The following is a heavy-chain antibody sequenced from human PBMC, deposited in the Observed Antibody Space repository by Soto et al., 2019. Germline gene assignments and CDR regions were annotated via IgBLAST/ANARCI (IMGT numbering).Heavy chain of an antibody. V-gene: IGHV4-34*01. J-gene: IGHJ4*02. CDR3: ARGRGIAVAEDY. D-gene: IGHD6-19*01. CDR2: INHSGST. CDR1: GGSFSGYY. Sequence: QVQLQQWGAGLLKPSATLSLTCAVYGGSFSGYYWSWIRQPPGKGLEWIGEINHSGSTNYNPSLKSRATISVDTSKNQFSLELSAVTAADTAVYYCARGRGIAVAEDYWGQGTLVTVSS.